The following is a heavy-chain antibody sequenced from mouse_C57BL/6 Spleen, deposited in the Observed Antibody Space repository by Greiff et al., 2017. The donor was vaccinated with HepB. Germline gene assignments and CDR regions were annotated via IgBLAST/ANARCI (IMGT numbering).Heavy chain of an antibody. CDR3: ARQTGPYYFDY. Sequence: QVQLKQSGPGLVQPSQSLSITCTVSGFSLTSYGVHWVRQSPGKGLEWLGVIWSGGSTDYKAAFISRMSISKDNSKSQVFFKMTSLQADDTAISYCARQTGPYYFDYWGQGTTLTVSS. CDR1: GFSLTSYG. CDR2: IWSGGST. J-gene: IGHJ2*01. D-gene: IGHD4-1*01. V-gene: IGHV2-2*01.